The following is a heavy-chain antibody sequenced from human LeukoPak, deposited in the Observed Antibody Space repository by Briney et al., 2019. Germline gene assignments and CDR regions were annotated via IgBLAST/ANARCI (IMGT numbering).Heavy chain of an antibody. Sequence: SETLSLTCSFSGGSMSLAFWTWIRQPAGKGLEWVGRIYASGATHSNPSLKSRLTMSVDTSKNHFSLNLSSVTAADTAVYYCARESFYDYGDGGSYFYYLDVWGKGTTVIVSS. V-gene: IGHV4-4*07. CDR1: GGSMSLAF. CDR3: ARESFYDYGDGGSYFYYLDV. J-gene: IGHJ6*03. CDR2: IYASGAT. D-gene: IGHD4-17*01.